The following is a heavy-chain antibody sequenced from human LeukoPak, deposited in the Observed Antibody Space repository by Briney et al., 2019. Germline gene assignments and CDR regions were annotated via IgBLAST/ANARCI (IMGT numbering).Heavy chain of an antibody. V-gene: IGHV1-24*01. Sequence: ASVKXSCXVXGYXLTELSMHWVRQAPGKGLEWMGGFDPEDGETIYAQKFQGRVTMTEDTSTDTAYMELSSLRSEDTAVYYCATEGSGWYLEDAFDIWGQGTMVTVSS. CDR2: FDPEDGET. CDR3: ATEGSGWYLEDAFDI. CDR1: GYXLTELS. J-gene: IGHJ3*02. D-gene: IGHD6-19*01.